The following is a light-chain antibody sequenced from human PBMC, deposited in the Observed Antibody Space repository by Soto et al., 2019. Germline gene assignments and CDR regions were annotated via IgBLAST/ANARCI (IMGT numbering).Light chain of an antibody. J-gene: IGKJ2*01. V-gene: IGKV1-6*01. Sequence: AIQMTQSPSSLSASVGDRVTITCRTSQDIRDDLGWYQQKPGKAPQLLIYAASSLQTGVPSRFSGGGSDTDFTLTISSLQPEDFATYYCLQDHSYPYTFGQGTKLEIK. CDR2: AAS. CDR1: QDIRDD. CDR3: LQDHSYPYT.